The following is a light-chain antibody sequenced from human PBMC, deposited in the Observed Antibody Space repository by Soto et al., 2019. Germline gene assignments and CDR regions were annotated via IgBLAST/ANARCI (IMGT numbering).Light chain of an antibody. CDR3: SSYTSTSTLHYV. CDR2: EVT. Sequence: QSALTQPASVSGSPGQSITISCTGTSSDIGDYIYVSWYQQHPGKAPKLMIYEVTNRPSGVSYRFSGSKSGNTASLTISGLQAEDEADYFCSSYTSTSTLHYVFGTGTKLTVL. V-gene: IGLV2-14*01. CDR1: SSDIGDYIY. J-gene: IGLJ1*01.